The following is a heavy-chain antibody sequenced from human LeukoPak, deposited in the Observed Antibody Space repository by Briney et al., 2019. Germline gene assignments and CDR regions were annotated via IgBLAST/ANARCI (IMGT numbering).Heavy chain of an antibody. V-gene: IGHV4-34*01. J-gene: IGHJ4*02. D-gene: IGHD4-17*01. Sequence: SETLSLTCAVYGGSLSGYYWSWIRQPPGKGLEWIGEINHSGATNYNPSLKSRVTIAVDTSKNQFSLRLSSVTAADTAMYYCARGIYGVYYFDYWGQGALVSVSS. CDR1: GGSLSGYY. CDR3: ARGIYGVYYFDY. CDR2: INHSGAT.